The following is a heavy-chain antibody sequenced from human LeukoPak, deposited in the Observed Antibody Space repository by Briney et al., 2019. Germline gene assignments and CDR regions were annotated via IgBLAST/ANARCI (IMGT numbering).Heavy chain of an antibody. CDR2: ISGSGGST. V-gene: IGHV3-23*01. D-gene: IGHD2-15*01. J-gene: IGHJ5*02. CDR3: AKDIVVVAATSPSITGTTPS. CDR1: GFTFSSYA. Sequence: QTGGSLRLSCAASGFTFSSYAMSWVRQAPGKGLEWVSAISGSGGSTYYADSVKGRFTISRDNSKNTLYLQMNSLRAEDTAVYYCAKDIVVVAATSPSITGTTPSWGQGTLVTVSS.